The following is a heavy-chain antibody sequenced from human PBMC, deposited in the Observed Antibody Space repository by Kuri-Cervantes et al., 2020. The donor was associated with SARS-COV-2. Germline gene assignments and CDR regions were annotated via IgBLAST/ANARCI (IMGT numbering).Heavy chain of an antibody. CDR1: GFTFSSYG. Sequence: GESLKISCAASGFTFSSYGMHWVRQAPGKGLEWVAVISYDGSNKYYADSVKGRFTISRDNSKNTLNLQMNSLRAEDTAVYYCAKDGPDSGSYLFDYWGQGTLVTVSS. V-gene: IGHV3-30*18. J-gene: IGHJ4*02. D-gene: IGHD1-26*01. CDR3: AKDGPDSGSYLFDY. CDR2: ISYDGSNK.